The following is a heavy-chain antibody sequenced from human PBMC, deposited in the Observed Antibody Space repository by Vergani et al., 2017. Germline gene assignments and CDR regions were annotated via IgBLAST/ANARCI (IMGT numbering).Heavy chain of an antibody. CDR1: GGSISSSSYY. J-gene: IGHJ4*02. D-gene: IGHD4/OR15-4a*01. CDR3: ARLKRCVYFDY. V-gene: IGHV4-39*01. Sequence: QLQLQESGPGLVKPSETLSLTCTVSGGSISSSSYYWGWIRQPPGKGLEWIGSIYYSGSTYYNPSLKSRVTISVDTSKNQFSLKLSSVTAADTAVYYCARLKRCVYFDYWGQGTLVTVSS. CDR2: IYYSGST.